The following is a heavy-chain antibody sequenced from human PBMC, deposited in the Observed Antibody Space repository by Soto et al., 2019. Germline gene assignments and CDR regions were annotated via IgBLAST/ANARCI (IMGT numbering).Heavy chain of an antibody. D-gene: IGHD2-21*02. CDR3: ARDRAYCGGDCYQPGNWFDP. CDR2: IYYSGST. V-gene: IGHV4-31*03. J-gene: IGHJ5*02. CDR1: GGSISSGGYY. Sequence: QVQLQESGPGLVKPSQTLSLTCTVSGGSISSGGYYWSWIRQHPGQGLAWIGYIYYSGSTYYNPSLKSRVTISVDTSKNQFSLKLSSVTAADTAVYYCARDRAYCGGDCYQPGNWFDPWGQGTLVTVSS.